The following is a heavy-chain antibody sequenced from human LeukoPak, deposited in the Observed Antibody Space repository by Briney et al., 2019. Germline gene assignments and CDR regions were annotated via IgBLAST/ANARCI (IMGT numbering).Heavy chain of an antibody. D-gene: IGHD2-8*02. CDR2: ISSSSSYI. Sequence: GGSLRLSCAASGFTFSSYAMNWVRQAPGKGLEWVSSISSSSSYIYYADSVKGRFTISRDNTKNSLYLQMNSLRAEDTAVYYCARDSPYGTAGYWGQGTLVTVSS. CDR3: ARDSPYGTAGY. J-gene: IGHJ4*02. CDR1: GFTFSSYA. V-gene: IGHV3-21*01.